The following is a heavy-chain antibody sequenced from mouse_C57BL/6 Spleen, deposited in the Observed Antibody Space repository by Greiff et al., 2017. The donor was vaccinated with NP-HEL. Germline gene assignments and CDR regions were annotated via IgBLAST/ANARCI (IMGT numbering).Heavy chain of an antibody. CDR1: GFSLTSYG. J-gene: IGHJ4*01. D-gene: IGHD2-4*01. Sequence: VKLMESGPGLVQPSQSLSITCTVSGFSLTSYGVHWVRQSPGKGLEWLGVIWRGGSTDYNAAFMSRLSITKDNSKSQVFFKMNSLQADDTAIYYCAKKGGNYDYDGYAMDYWGQGTSVTVSS. V-gene: IGHV2-5*01. CDR2: IWRGGST. CDR3: AKKGGNYDYDGYAMDY.